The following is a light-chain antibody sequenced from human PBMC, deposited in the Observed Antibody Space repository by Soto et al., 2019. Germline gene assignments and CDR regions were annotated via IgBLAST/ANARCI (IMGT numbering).Light chain of an antibody. J-gene: IGKJ5*01. CDR1: QSVSSY. Sequence: EIVLTQSPATLSLSPGERATLSCRASQSVSSYFAWYQQKPGQAPRLLIYDASNRAPGIPARFSGSGSGTDFTLTISSLEPEDFAVYYCQQHSNWPLTFGQGTRLEIK. CDR2: DAS. CDR3: QQHSNWPLT. V-gene: IGKV3-11*01.